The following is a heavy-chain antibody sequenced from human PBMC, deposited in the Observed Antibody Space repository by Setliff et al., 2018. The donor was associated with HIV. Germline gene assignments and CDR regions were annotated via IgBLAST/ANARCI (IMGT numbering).Heavy chain of an antibody. CDR3: ARDKWLAVTGTAYSFDY. J-gene: IGHJ4*02. Sequence: ASVKVSCKASGYTFSYAMHWVRQAPGQRLEWMGWINAGNGNTKYSQKLQGRVTITRDTSASTAYMELSSLRSEDTAVYYCARDKWLAVTGTAYSFDYWGQGTLVTAPQ. D-gene: IGHD6-19*01. V-gene: IGHV1-3*01. CDR2: INAGNGNT. CDR1: GYTFSYA.